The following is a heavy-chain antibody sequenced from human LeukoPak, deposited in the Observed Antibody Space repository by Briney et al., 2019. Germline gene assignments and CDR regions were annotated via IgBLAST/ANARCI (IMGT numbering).Heavy chain of an antibody. D-gene: IGHD3-10*01. CDR3: ARRAEWVVRGAEPLDY. CDR2: INHSGST. J-gene: IGHJ4*02. Sequence: PSETLSLTCAVYGGSFSGYYWSWIRQPPGKGLEWIGEINHSGSTNYNPSLKSRVTISVDTSKNQFSLKLSSVTAADTAVYYCARRAEWVVRGAEPLDYWGQGTLVTVAS. CDR1: GGSFSGYY. V-gene: IGHV4-34*01.